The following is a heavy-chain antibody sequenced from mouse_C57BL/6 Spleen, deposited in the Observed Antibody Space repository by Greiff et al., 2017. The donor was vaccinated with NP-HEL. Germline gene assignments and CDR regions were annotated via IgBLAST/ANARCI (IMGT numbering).Heavy chain of an antibody. Sequence: VQLQQSGAELVKPGASVKISCKASGYAFSSYWMNWVKQRPGKGLEWIGQIYPGDGDTNYNGKFKGKATLTADKSSSPAYMQLSSLTSEDSAVYFFARGGDYDGGFAYWGQGTLVTVSA. CDR2: IYPGDGDT. CDR3: ARGGDYDGGFAY. J-gene: IGHJ3*01. D-gene: IGHD2-4*01. CDR1: GYAFSSYW. V-gene: IGHV1-80*01.